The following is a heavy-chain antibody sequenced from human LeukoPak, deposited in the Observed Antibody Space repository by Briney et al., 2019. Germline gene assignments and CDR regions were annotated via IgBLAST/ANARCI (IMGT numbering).Heavy chain of an antibody. CDR1: GASISSGGYS. V-gene: IGHV4-30-2*01. CDR3: ARAMTGGSGDSWFAP. CDR2: FYHSGST. D-gene: IGHD3-10*01. J-gene: IGHJ5*02. Sequence: TLSLTCAVSGASISSGGYSWSWIRQPPGKGLEWIGYFYHSGSTYYNPSLKSRVTISVDMSKNQFSLKLTSVTAADTAVYYCARAMTGGSGDSWFAPWGQGTLVTVSS.